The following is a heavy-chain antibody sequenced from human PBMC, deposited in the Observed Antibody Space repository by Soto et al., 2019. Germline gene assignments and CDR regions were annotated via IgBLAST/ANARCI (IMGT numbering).Heavy chain of an antibody. CDR1: GFTFDDST. V-gene: IGHV3-43*01. J-gene: IGHJ6*02. Sequence: GGSLRLSCAASGFTFDDSTMHWVRQAPGKGLEWVSLISWDGGSTYYADSVKGRFTISRANRIQSLYLKMNSLRTEDTALYYCAKDLHSLKGSDNYYNLYYFFYYAMDVWGQGTTVTVSS. CDR2: ISWDGGST. CDR3: AKDLHSLKGSDNYYNLYYFFYYAMDV. D-gene: IGHD3-10*01.